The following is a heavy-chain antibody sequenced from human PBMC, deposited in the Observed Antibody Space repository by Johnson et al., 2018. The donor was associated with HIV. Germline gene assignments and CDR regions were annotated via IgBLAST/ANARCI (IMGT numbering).Heavy chain of an antibody. CDR3: AIDVIKGIAARDDAFDI. V-gene: IGHV3-30*02. Sequence: QMLLVESGGGVVQPGGSLRLSCAASGFTFSNYGMHWVRQAPGKGLEWVAFIRYDGSNKYYADSVKGRFTISRDNAKNSLYLQMNSLRAEDTAVYYCAIDVIKGIAARDDAFDIWGQGTMVTVSS. CDR2: IRYDGSNK. CDR1: GFTFSNYG. D-gene: IGHD6-6*01. J-gene: IGHJ3*02.